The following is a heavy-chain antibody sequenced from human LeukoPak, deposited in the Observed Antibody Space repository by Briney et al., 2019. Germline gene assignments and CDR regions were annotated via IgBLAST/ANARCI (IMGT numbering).Heavy chain of an antibody. D-gene: IGHD3-22*01. CDR3: ARDPYYYDSSGSPRDY. CDR1: GGTFSSYA. J-gene: IGHJ4*02. CDR2: IIPILGIA. Sequence: ASVKVSCKASGGTFSSYAISWVRQAPGQGLEWVGRIIPILGIANYAQKFQGRVTITADKSTSTAYMELSSLRSEDTAVYYCARDPYYYDSSGSPRDYWGQGTLVTVSS. V-gene: IGHV1-69*04.